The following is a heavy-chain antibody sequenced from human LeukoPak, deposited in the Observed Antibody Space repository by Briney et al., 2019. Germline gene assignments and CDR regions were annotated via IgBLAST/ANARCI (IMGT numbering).Heavy chain of an antibody. J-gene: IGHJ4*02. CDR3: ARHMVITPFDS. D-gene: IGHD4/OR15-4a*01. Sequence: GGSLRLSCAASGFSFRDYYFSWIRQAPGQGLEWLSFISASGNIIHYEDSVKGRFTISRDDAKSSVFLQMNSLKTEDTALYYCARHMVITPFDSWGQGTLVTVSS. CDR1: GFSFRDYY. V-gene: IGHV3-11*01. CDR2: ISASGNII.